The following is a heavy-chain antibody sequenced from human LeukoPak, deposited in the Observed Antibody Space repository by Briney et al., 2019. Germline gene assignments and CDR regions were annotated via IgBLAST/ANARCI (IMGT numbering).Heavy chain of an antibody. J-gene: IGHJ4*02. CDR2: ISSRQNDV. CDR3: AREVGSGWNYFDL. V-gene: IGHV3-21*01. CDR1: GFTFSSFN. D-gene: IGHD6-19*01. Sequence: PGGSLRLSCAASGFTFSSFNTNWVRQTPGKGLEWVSSISSRQNDVQYADSLEGRFTISRDNAKNSLYLQMNTLRAEDTAVYFCAREVGSGWNYFDLWGRGTLVTVSS.